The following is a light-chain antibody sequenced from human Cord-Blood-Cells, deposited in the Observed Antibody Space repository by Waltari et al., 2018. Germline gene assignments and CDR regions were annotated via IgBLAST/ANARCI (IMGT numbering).Light chain of an antibody. CDR3: QAWDSSTVV. CDR1: KLGDKY. CDR2: QDS. J-gene: IGLJ2*01. Sequence: SYELTQLPSVSVSPGQTARITCAGDKLGDKYACWYQQKPGPSPVLVNYQDSKRPSGIPERFSGSNSGNTATLTISGTQAMDEADYYCQAWDSSTVVFGGGTKLTVL. V-gene: IGLV3-1*01.